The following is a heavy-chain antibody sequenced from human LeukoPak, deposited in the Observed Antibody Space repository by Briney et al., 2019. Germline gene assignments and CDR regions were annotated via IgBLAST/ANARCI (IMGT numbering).Heavy chain of an antibody. CDR2: MNPNSGNT. V-gene: IGHV1-8*01. J-gene: IGHJ6*03. D-gene: IGHD3-3*01. CDR3: ARGITSGPFYDFWSGYSGGYYYYMDV. Sequence: ASVKVSCKASGYTLTSYDINWVRQATGQGLEWMGWMNPNSGNTGYAQKFQGRVTMTRNTSISTAYMELSSLRSEDTAVYYCARGITSGPFYDFWSGYSGGYYYYMDVWGKGTTVTVSS. CDR1: GYTLTSYD.